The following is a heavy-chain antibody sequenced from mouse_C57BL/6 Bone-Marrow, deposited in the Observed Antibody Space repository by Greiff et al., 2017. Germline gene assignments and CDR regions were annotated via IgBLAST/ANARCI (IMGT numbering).Heavy chain of an antibody. CDR1: GFTFSSYA. Sequence: EVMLVESGEGLVKPGGSLKLSCAASGFTFSSYAMSLVRQTPEKRLGGVAYISSGCDYIYYADTVKGRFTISRDNARNTLYLQMSSLKSEDTAMYYCTRITTVVYYYAMDYWGQGTSVTVSS. J-gene: IGHJ4*01. D-gene: IGHD1-1*01. CDR2: ISSGCDYI. V-gene: IGHV5-9-1*02. CDR3: TRITTVVYYYAMDY.